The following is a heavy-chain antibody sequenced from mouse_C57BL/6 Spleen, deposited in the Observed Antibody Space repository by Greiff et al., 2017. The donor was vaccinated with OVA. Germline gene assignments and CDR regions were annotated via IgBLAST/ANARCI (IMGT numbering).Heavy chain of an antibody. Sequence: VTLKESGAELVRPGASVKLSCTASGFNIKDDYMHWVKQRPEQGLEWIGWIDPENGDTEYASKFQGKATITADTSSNTAYLQLSSLTSEDTAVYYCTTAQATDYWGQGTTLTVSS. CDR1: GFNIKDDY. V-gene: IGHV14-4*01. J-gene: IGHJ2*01. CDR2: IDPENGDT. CDR3: TTAQATDY. D-gene: IGHD3-2*02.